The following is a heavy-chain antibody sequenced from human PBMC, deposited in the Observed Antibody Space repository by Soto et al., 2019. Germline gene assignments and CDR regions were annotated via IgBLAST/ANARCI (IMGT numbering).Heavy chain of an antibody. CDR3: AKDAPGDGWLSDY. V-gene: IGHV3-23*01. D-gene: IGHD2-21*01. J-gene: IGHJ4*02. CDR1: GFTLSIYA. Sequence: GGSLRLSCAASGFTLSIYAMSWVRQAPGKGLEWVSTIEGGGGTSYADFVRGRFTISRDNSKNTLYLQMNGLRAEDTAIYYCAKDAPGDGWLSDYWGLGTLVTISS. CDR2: IEGGGGT.